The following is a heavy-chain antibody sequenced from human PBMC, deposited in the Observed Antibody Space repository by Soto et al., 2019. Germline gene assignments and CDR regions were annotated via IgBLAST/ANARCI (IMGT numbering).Heavy chain of an antibody. J-gene: IGHJ4*02. D-gene: IGHD6-13*01. V-gene: IGHV4-4*02. CDR1: RNSIRSEEW. CDR3: ARGETQQQRDY. Sequence: PSATLSLPWAVSRNSIRSEEWCSRVRQPPGKGLEWIGEIYHSGSTKYNPSLKSRVIISVDKSKNQFSLNLISVTDADTAVYYCARGETQQQRDYWGQGTLVTSPQ. CDR2: IYHSGST.